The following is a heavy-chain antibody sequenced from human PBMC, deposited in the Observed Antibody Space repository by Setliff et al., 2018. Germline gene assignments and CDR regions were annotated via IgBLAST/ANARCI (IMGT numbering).Heavy chain of an antibody. CDR3: VRAFWTYSDY. J-gene: IGHJ4*02. Sequence: PGGSLRLSCAASGFTFSTYSMNWVRQAPGKGLEWVSYISSSSSPIYYADSVKGRFTISRDNAKNSLYLQINSLRAEDTAVYYFVRAFWTYSDYWGQGTLVTVSS. CDR2: ISSSSSPI. CDR1: GFTFSTYS. D-gene: IGHD5-12*01. V-gene: IGHV3-48*01.